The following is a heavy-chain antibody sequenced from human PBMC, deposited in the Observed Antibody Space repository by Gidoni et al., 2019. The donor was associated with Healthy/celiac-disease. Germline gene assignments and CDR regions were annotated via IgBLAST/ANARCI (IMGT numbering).Heavy chain of an antibody. CDR2: INAGNGNT. D-gene: IGHD1-1*01. CDR1: GYTFTSYA. V-gene: IGHV1-3*01. CDR3: ARLAATGDSYYYYGMDV. J-gene: IGHJ6*02. Sequence: QVQLVQSGAEVKKPGASVKVSCNASGYTFTSYAMHWVRQAPGQRLEWMGWINAGNGNTKYSQKFQGRVTITRDTSASTAYMELSSLRSEYTAVYYCARLAATGDSYYYYGMDVWGQGTTVTVSS.